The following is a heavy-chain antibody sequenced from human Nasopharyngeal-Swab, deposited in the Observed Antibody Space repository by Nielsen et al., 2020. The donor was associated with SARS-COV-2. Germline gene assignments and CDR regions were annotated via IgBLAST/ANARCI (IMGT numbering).Heavy chain of an antibody. J-gene: IGHJ4*02. Sequence: VRQALGKGLEWVSSITSRGTYIYYADSAKGRFTISRDNAKQSVDLQMNDLRDEDTALYFCAGRSATSGTFDYWGQGTLVTVSS. D-gene: IGHD3-10*01. CDR3: AGRSATSGTFDY. V-gene: IGHV3-21*01. CDR2: ITSRGTYI.